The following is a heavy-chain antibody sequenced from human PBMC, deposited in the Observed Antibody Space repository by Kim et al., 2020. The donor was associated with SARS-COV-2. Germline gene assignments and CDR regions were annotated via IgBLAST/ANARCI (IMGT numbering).Heavy chain of an antibody. J-gene: IGHJ4*02. Sequence: SETLSLTCTVSGGSVSSGSYYWSWIRQPPGKGLEWIGYIYYSGSTNYNPSLKSRVTISVDTSKNQFSLKLSSVTAADTAVYYCARGGDYGSGSYYGYWGQGTLVTVSS. D-gene: IGHD3-10*01. CDR2: IYYSGST. V-gene: IGHV4-61*01. CDR1: GGSVSSGSYY. CDR3: ARGGDYGSGSYYGY.